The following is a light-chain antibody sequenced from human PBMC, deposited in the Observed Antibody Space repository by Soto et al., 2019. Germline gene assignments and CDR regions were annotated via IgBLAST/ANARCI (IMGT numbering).Light chain of an antibody. CDR3: QQYNSYYT. CDR1: QTVSTNY. V-gene: IGKV3-20*01. Sequence: EIVLTQSPGTLSLSPGERATLSGRASQTVSTNYLAWYQQKPGQAPRLLIYGASNRATGIPDRFSGSGSGTDFTLTISRLEPEDFATYYCQQYNSYYTFGQGTRLEIK. J-gene: IGKJ5*01. CDR2: GAS.